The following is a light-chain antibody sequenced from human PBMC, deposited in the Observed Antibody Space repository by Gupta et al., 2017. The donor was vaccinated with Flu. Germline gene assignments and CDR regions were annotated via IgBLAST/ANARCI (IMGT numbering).Light chain of an antibody. CDR2: DDD. V-gene: IGLV3-21*02. J-gene: IGLJ3*02. CDR3: QVWDTASDHWL. Sequence: FILTQPPSVSVAPGQTASIACGGNNIGSETVHWYQQKPGQAPVLVLYDDDFRPSGIPERFSGSNSGNTATLTIRRVEAGDEADYYCQVWDTASDHWLFGAGTTLTV. CDR1: NIGSET.